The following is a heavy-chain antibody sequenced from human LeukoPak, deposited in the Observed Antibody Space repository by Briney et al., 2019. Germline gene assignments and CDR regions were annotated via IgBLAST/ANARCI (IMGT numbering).Heavy chain of an antibody. CDR1: GFTFSSYA. D-gene: IGHD1-26*01. J-gene: IGHJ4*02. Sequence: GGSLRLSCAASGFTFSSYAMHWVRQAPGKGLEWVAVISYDGSNKYYADSVKGRFTISRDNSKNTLYLQMNSLRAEDTAVYYCAKDQRASGSYPYDYWGQGTLVTVSS. CDR3: AKDQRASGSYPYDY. V-gene: IGHV3-30-3*01. CDR2: ISYDGSNK.